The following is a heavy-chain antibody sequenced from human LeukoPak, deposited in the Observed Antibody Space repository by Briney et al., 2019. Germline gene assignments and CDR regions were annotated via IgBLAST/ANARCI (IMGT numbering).Heavy chain of an antibody. V-gene: IGHV3-66*01. J-gene: IGHJ4*02. CDR2: IYSGGST. CDR3: ASEYKPRYYGSGSYSRYDY. CDR1: GFTVTNNY. D-gene: IGHD3-10*01. Sequence: GGSLRLSCSASGFTVTNNYMTWVRQAPGKGLEWVSVIYSGGSTFYAGSVKGRFTISRDNSKNTLYLQMNSLRAEDTAVYYCASEYKPRYYGSGSYSRYDYWGQGTLVTVSS.